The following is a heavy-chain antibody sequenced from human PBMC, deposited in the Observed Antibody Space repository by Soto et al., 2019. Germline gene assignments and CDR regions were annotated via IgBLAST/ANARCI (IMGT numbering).Heavy chain of an antibody. CDR1: GGSISNYY. D-gene: IGHD4-4*01. Sequence: SETLSLTCTVSGGSISNYYWSWIRQPPGKGLEWIGYIFYSRSTNYNPSLKSRVTISVDTSKNQVSLKVSSVTAADTAVYYCARDLHSLNWFDPWGQGTLVTVS. V-gene: IGHV4-59*01. J-gene: IGHJ5*02. CDR2: IFYSRST. CDR3: ARDLHSLNWFDP.